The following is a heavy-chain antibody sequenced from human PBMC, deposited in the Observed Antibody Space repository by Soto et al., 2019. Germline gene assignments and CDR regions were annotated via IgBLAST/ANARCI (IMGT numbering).Heavy chain of an antibody. Sequence: TLVNPTQTLTLTCIFSGFSLRTSGVGVGWIRQPPGKALEWLGFIYWNDDKRYSPSLKSRLTITKDTSKNQVVLTMTNMDPVDTATYYCAKSGSSGWYGWFDPWGQGTLVTVSS. CDR3: AKSGSSGWYGWFDP. CDR1: GFSLRTSGVG. J-gene: IGHJ5*02. D-gene: IGHD6-19*01. V-gene: IGHV2-5*01. CDR2: IYWNDDK.